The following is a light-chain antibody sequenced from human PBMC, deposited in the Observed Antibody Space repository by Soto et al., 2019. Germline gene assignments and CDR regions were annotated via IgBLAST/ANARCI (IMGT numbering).Light chain of an antibody. V-gene: IGLV1-44*01. CDR3: AAWDDSLNGYV. CDR2: SSN. CDR1: SSNIGSNT. J-gene: IGLJ1*01. Sequence: QSVLTQPPSASGTPGQRVTISCSGSSSNIGSNTVNWYQQLPGTAPKPLIYSSNQRPSGVPDRFSGSKSGTSASLAISGLQSEDEADYYCAAWDDSLNGYVFGTGTKVTVL.